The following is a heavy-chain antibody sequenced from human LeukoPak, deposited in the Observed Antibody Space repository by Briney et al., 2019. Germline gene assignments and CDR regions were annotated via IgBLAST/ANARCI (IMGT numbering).Heavy chain of an antibody. D-gene: IGHD3-10*01. V-gene: IGHV3-23*01. CDR2: ISGSGSTT. CDR3: AKVGDYYGSGKYSNFDY. J-gene: IGHJ4*02. Sequence: GGSLRLSCAASGFTFSSYAMTWVRQAPGKGLEWVSSISGSGSTTYYADSVKGRFTISRDNSKNTLYLQMSSLRAEDTAVYCAKVGDYYGSGKYSNFDYWGQGTLVTVSS. CDR1: GFTFSSYA.